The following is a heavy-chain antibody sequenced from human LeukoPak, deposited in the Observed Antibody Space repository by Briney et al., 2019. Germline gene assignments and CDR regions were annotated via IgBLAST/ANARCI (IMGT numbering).Heavy chain of an antibody. CDR2: IYHSGST. V-gene: IGHV4-38-2*02. J-gene: IGHJ4*02. Sequence: TSETLSLTCTVSGYSISSGYYWGWIRQPPGKGLEWIGSIYHSGSTYYNPSLKSRVTISVDTSKNQFSLKLSSVTAADTAVYYCARDSSGYYLDYWGQGTLVTVSS. D-gene: IGHD3-22*01. CDR1: GYSISSGYY. CDR3: ARDSSGYYLDY.